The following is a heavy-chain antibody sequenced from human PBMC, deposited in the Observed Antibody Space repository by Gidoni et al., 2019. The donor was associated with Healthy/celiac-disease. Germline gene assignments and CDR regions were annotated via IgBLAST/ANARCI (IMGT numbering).Heavy chain of an antibody. CDR1: GFTFRSYG. J-gene: IGHJ4*02. D-gene: IGHD6-6*01. CDR3: AKEISYIAAPDY. Sequence: QVQLVESGGGVVQPGRSLRLSCAASGFTFRSYGMHWVRQAPGKGLEWVAVISYDGSNKYYADSVKGRFTISRDNSKNTLYLQMNSLRAEDTAVYYCAKEISYIAAPDYWGQGTLVTVSS. V-gene: IGHV3-30*18. CDR2: ISYDGSNK.